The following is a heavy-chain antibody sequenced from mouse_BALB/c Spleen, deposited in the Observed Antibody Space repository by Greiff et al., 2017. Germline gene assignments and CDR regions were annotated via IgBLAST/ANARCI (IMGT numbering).Heavy chain of an antibody. CDR2: IRLKSNNYAT. CDR3: TRNYGYDSWFAY. V-gene: IGHV6-6*02. J-gene: IGHJ3*01. CDR1: GFTFSNYW. Sequence: EVKVEESGGGLVQPGGSMKLSCVASGFTFSNYWMNWVRQSPEKGLEWVAEIRLKSNNYATHYAESVKGRFTISRDDSKSSVYLQMNNLRAEDTGIYYCTRNYGYDSWFAYWGQGTLVTVSA. D-gene: IGHD2-2*01.